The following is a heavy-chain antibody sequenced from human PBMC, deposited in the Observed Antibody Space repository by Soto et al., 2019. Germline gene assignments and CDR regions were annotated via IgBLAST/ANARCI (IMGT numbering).Heavy chain of an antibody. CDR1: GDSISSSAHY. CDR3: ARTTKGSGGSVDS. V-gene: IGHV4-39*01. CDR2: IFFSGTT. D-gene: IGHD4-17*01. Sequence: SETLSLTCTVSGDSISSSAHYWAWIRQPPGKGLEWIGSIFFSGTTYYNPSLKSRVTMSVDTSKNQFSLNLNSVTAADTTVYYCARTTKGSGGSVDSWGQGILVTVSS. J-gene: IGHJ4*02.